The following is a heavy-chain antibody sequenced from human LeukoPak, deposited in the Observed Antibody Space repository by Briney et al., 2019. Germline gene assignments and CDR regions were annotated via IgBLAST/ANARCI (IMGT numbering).Heavy chain of an antibody. CDR2: IIPIFGTA. V-gene: IGHV1-69*13. CDR1: GGTFSSYA. Sequence: ASVKVSCKASGGTFSSYAIRWVRQAPGQGLEWMGGIIPIFGTANYAQKFQGRVTITADESTSTAYMELSSLRSEDTAVYYCARGGGYDYGDYVFDYWGQGTLVTVSS. D-gene: IGHD4-17*01. CDR3: ARGGGYDYGDYVFDY. J-gene: IGHJ4*02.